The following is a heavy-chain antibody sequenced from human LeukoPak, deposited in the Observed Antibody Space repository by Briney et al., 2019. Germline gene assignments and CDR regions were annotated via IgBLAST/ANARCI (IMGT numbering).Heavy chain of an antibody. CDR2: ISSSSSTI. V-gene: IGHV3-48*01. Sequence: PGGSLRLSCAASGFTFSSYSMNWVRQAPGKGLEWVSYISSSSSTIYYADSVKGRFTISRDNAKNSLYLQMNSLRAEDTAVYYCAKDSGVVPAAHMDVWGKGTTVTVSS. D-gene: IGHD2-2*01. CDR3: AKDSGVVPAAHMDV. J-gene: IGHJ6*03. CDR1: GFTFSSYS.